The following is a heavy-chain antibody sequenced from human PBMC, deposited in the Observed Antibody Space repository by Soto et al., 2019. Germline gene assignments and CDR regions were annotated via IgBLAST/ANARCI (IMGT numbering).Heavy chain of an antibody. D-gene: IGHD6-13*01. CDR1: GGTFSSYT. CDR3: ARRPRRGSSPNWFAP. V-gene: IGHV1-69*02. Sequence: QVQLVQSGAEVKKPGSSVKVSCKASGGTFSSYTISWVRQAPGQGLEWMGRIIPILGIANYAQKFQGRVTFPGEKPPTTAYRELSSWRSEDTAVFYCARRPRRGSSPNWFAPGGQGPLVPVSS. CDR2: IIPILGIA. J-gene: IGHJ5*02.